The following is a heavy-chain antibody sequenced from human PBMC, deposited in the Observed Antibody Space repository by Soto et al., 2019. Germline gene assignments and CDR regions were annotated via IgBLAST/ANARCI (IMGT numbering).Heavy chain of an antibody. CDR3: ARDPEMPGGYYDSTENDY. CDR1: GYTFTSYY. J-gene: IGHJ4*02. CDR2: INPSGGST. Sequence: QVQLVQSGAEVKKPGASVKVSCKASGYTFTSYYMHWVRQAPGQGLEWMGIINPSGGSTSYAQKFQGRVTMTRDTSTSTVYMELSSLRSEDTAVYYCARDPEMPGGYYDSTENDYSGQGTLVTVSS. V-gene: IGHV1-46*01. D-gene: IGHD3-22*01.